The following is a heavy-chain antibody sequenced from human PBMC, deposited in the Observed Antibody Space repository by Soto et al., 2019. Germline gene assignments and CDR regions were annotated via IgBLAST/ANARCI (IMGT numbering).Heavy chain of an antibody. J-gene: IGHJ4*03. CDR2: IIPLFGTP. Sequence: QVQLVQSGAEVKKPGSSLKVAGKTSGVTCSTSGISWVRQGPGHGLAWMGAIIPLFGTPKYARKFQGSVSSTAEESETTTYRELSGLGSEDTAVYYCAGGSPAICGGVSCYRLVSYFDSWGQGSLGVVSS. D-gene: IGHD2-21*01. CDR1: GVTCSTSG. V-gene: IGHV1-69*01. CDR3: AGGSPAICGGVSCYRLVSYFDS.